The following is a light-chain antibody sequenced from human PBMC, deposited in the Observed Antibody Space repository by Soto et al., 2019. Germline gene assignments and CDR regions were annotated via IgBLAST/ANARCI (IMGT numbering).Light chain of an antibody. CDR2: AAS. CDR1: QGISNY. V-gene: IGKV1-27*01. Sequence: DIQMTQSPSSLSASVGDRVTITCRASQGISNYLAWYQQKPGKVPKLLIYAASTLQSVAPSRFSGSGSGTDFTLTISSLQPEDVATSYCQKYNSAPRTFGQGTKVEIK. J-gene: IGKJ1*01. CDR3: QKYNSAPRT.